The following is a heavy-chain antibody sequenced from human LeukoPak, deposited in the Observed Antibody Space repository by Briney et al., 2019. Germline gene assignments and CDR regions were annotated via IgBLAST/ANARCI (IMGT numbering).Heavy chain of an antibody. D-gene: IGHD2-2*01. J-gene: IGHJ4*02. CDR2: IIPIFGTA. CDR1: GGTFSSYA. V-gene: IGHV1-69*13. Sequence: ASVKVSCKASGGTFSSYAISWVRQAPGQGLEWMGGIIPIFGTANYAQKFQGRVTITADESTSTAYMELSSLRSEDTAVYYCARSRWQYCSSTSCYYDYWGQGTLVTVSS. CDR3: ARSRWQYCSSTSCYYDY.